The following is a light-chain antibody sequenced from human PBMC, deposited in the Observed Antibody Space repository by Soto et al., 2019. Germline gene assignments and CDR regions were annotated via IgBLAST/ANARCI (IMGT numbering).Light chain of an antibody. CDR2: DAY. CDR3: KQRSNWPGT. CDR1: QSVSSY. V-gene: IGKV3-11*01. Sequence: EIVLTQSPATLSLSPGERATLSCRASQSVSSYLAWYQQKPGQAPRLLIYDAYNRATGIPARFSGSGSGTDFTLTIRSLEPEEFAVYYCKQRSNWPGTFGQGTRLEIK. J-gene: IGKJ5*01.